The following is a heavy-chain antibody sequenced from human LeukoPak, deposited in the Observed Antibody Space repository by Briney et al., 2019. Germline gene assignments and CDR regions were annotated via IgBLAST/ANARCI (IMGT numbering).Heavy chain of an antibody. CDR3: AKVGSDSSGLDY. Sequence: GGSLRLSCAASGFTFSSYEMNWVRQAPGKGLEWGSYISSSGSTIYYADSVKGRFTISRDNAKNSLYLQMNSLRAEDTAVYYCAKVGSDSSGLDYWGQGTLVTVSS. V-gene: IGHV3-48*03. D-gene: IGHD3-22*01. J-gene: IGHJ4*02. CDR2: ISSSGSTI. CDR1: GFTFSSYE.